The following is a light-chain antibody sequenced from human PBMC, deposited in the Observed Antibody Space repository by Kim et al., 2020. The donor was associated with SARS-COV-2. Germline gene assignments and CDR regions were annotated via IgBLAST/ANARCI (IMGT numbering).Light chain of an antibody. V-gene: IGKV1-5*03. J-gene: IGKJ2*02. CDR1: HNIGNS. CDR3: QQYDSLPWT. Sequence: SASIGDKVTITCRASHNIGNSLAWFQQKFGRAPSLLIHKASSLESGVPSRFTGAGSGTEFTLTIASLQPDDFANYYCQQYDSLPWTFGPGTKLEIK. CDR2: KAS.